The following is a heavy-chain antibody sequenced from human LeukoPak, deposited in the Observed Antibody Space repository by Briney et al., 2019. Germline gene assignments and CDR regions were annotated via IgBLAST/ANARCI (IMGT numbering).Heavy chain of an antibody. J-gene: IGHJ3*02. Sequence: PGGSLRLSCAASGFTFSSYSMNWVRQAPGKGLEWVAVISYDGSNKYYADSVKGRFTISRDNSKNTLYLQMNSLRAEDTAVYYCAREHMVRGVRIAFDIWGQGTMVTVSS. CDR3: AREHMVRGVRIAFDI. D-gene: IGHD3-10*01. CDR2: ISYDGSNK. CDR1: GFTFSSYS. V-gene: IGHV3-30*03.